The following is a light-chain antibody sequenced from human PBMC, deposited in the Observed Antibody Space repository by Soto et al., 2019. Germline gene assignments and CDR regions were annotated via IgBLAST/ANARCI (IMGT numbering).Light chain of an antibody. CDR3: SSYTLSSTVA. V-gene: IGLV2-14*03. CDR1: SSDVGGYNS. CDR2: DVS. J-gene: IGLJ2*01. Sequence: QSALTQPASVSGSPGQSITISCTGTSSDVGGYNSVSWYQHHPGKAPKLMIYDVSNRPSGVSNRFSGSKSGNTASLTISGLQTEDEADYYCSSYTLSSTVAFGGGTKRTVL.